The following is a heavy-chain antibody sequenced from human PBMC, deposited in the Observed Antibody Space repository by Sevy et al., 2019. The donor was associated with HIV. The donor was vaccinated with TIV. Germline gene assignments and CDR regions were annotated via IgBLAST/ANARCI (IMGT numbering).Heavy chain of an antibody. J-gene: IGHJ4*02. D-gene: IGHD5-18*01. Sequence: SETLSLTCGVSGYSISSGYYWGWIRQPPGKGLEWIGSIYHSGSTYSNPSLKSRVTISADTSKNQFSLKLSSVTAADTAVYYCARGGYTYGKGYFDYWGQGTLVTVSS. CDR2: IYHSGST. CDR1: GYSISSGYY. V-gene: IGHV4-38-2*01. CDR3: ARGGYTYGKGYFDY.